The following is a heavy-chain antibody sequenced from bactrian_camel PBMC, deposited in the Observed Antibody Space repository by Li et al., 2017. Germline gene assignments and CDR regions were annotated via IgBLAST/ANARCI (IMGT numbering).Heavy chain of an antibody. Sequence: HVQLVESGGGLVQPGRSLTLICAASGFTFSADYMNWVRQAPGKGVEWVATIGASSHYANSVKGRFTISRDNDKSALYLQLNNLRPEDTAIYYCVKQGGYWDFVDWGQGTQVTVS. D-gene: IGHD1*01. J-gene: IGHJ4*01. CDR3: VKQGGYWDFVD. V-gene: IGHV3S1*01. CDR1: GFTFSADY. CDR2: IGASS.